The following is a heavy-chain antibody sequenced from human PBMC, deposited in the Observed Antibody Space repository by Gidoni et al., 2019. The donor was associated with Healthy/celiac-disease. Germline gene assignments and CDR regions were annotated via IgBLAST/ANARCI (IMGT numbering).Heavy chain of an antibody. CDR2: IYYSGST. Sequence: QLQLQESGPGLVKPSETLSLTCTVSGGSISSSSYYWGWIRQPPGKGLEWIGSIYYSGSTYYNPSLKSRVTISVDTSKNQFSLKLSSVTAADTAVYYCARHRKYGDYVSFDYWGQGTLVTVSS. CDR1: GGSISSSSYY. V-gene: IGHV4-39*01. D-gene: IGHD4-17*01. CDR3: ARHRKYGDYVSFDY. J-gene: IGHJ4*02.